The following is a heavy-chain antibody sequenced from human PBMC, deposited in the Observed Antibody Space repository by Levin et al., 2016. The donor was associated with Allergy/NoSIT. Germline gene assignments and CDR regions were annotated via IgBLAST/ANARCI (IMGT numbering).Heavy chain of an antibody. V-gene: IGHV1-46*01. CDR1: GYTFINYY. CDR2: INPSGGGT. Sequence: ASVKVSCKASGYTFINYYIHWVRQAPGQGLEWMGIINPSGGGTSYAEKFQGRVTMTRDTSTGTLHMELSSLRSEDTAMYYCARPREGGPGGRSTGDYYGMDVWGQGTTVTVSS. CDR3: ARPREGGPGGRSTGDYYGMDV. D-gene: IGHD1-14*01. J-gene: IGHJ6*02.